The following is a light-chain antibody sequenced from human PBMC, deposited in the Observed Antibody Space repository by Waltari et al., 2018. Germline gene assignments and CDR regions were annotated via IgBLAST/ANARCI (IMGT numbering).Light chain of an antibody. J-gene: IGLJ3*02. CDR3: VLYMNGGIWV. CDR2: NTD. CDR1: SGSVLTSDY. V-gene: IGLV8-61*01. Sequence: QTVVTQEPSLSVPPGGTVTLTCGLTSGSVLTSDYPSWYQQTPGQAPRTLIYNTDTRSSGVPDRFSGSILGSKAALTIAGAQADDESDYYCVLYMNGGIWVFGGGTKLTVL.